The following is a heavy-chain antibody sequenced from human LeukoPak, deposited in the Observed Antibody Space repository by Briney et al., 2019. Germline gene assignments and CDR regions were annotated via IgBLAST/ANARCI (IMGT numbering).Heavy chain of an antibody. J-gene: IGHJ5*02. CDR3: ARVGWELLNLHFDP. V-gene: IGHV1-3*01. CDR2: INAGSAYT. Sequence: GASVKVSCKASGYNFIKYVIHWVRQAPGQRLEWMGWINAGSAYTKVSQSFQDRATITRDTSASTAYLEVSSLRYEDTAVYSCARVGWELLNLHFDPWGQGTLVTVSS. CDR1: GYNFIKYV. D-gene: IGHD1-26*01.